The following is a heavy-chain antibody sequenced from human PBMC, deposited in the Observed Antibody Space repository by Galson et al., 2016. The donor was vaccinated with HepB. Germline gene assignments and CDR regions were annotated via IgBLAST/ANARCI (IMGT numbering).Heavy chain of an antibody. V-gene: IGHV5-51*01. CDR1: GYSFTTSW. CDR3: ARQLFPRGGTCSGYGP. D-gene: IGHD5-12*01. Sequence: QSGAEVKKPGESLTISCKGSGYSFTTSWIAWVRQVPGQGLEWMGVIYPGDSDTRYSPSFEGQVTISVDKSINTAYLQWSSLKASDTAMYYCARQLFPRGGTCSGYGPWGQGTLVTVSS. CDR2: IYPGDSDT. J-gene: IGHJ5*02.